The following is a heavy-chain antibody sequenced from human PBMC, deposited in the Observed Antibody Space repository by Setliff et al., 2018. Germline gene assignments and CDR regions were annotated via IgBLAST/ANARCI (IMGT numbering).Heavy chain of an antibody. CDR3: ARGGTYRYFDY. Sequence: SETLSLTCAVSGYSISNGYYWGWIRQPPGKGLEWIGSIWHSGATYYNPSLKSRVTLSVDTSKNQFSLKLKSVTAADTAIYYCARGGTYRYFDYWGQGTLVTVSS. CDR1: GYSISNGYY. J-gene: IGHJ4*02. V-gene: IGHV4-38-2*01. CDR2: IWHSGAT.